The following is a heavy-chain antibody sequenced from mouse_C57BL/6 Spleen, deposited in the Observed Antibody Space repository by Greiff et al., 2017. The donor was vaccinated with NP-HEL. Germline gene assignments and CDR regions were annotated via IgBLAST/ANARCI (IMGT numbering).Heavy chain of an antibody. CDR2: ISSGGSYT. Sequence: VQLKESGGDLVKPGGSLKLSCAASGFTFSSYGMSWVRQTPDKRLEWVATISSGGSYTYYPASVKGRFTISRDNAKNTLYLQMSSLKSEDTAMYYCARRGGSSSIYYFDYWGQGTTLTVSS. CDR1: GFTFSSYG. J-gene: IGHJ2*01. V-gene: IGHV5-6*01. CDR3: ARRGGSSSIYYFDY. D-gene: IGHD1-1*01.